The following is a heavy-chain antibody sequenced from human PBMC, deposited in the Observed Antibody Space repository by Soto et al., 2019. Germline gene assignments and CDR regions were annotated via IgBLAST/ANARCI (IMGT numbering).Heavy chain of an antibody. CDR3: AKGVLSFHYGMEV. CDR1: GISFDSCP. CDR2: ISSTAGRT. J-gene: IGHJ6*02. Sequence: GWSLRLSGATSGISFDSCPLTWLRQAPGKGLEWVSSISSTAGRTSSYADSVKGRFDISRDFSDNTVYLQMNNLRVDDTAVYLCAKGVLSFHYGMEVWGQATTVTV. V-gene: IGHV3-23*01.